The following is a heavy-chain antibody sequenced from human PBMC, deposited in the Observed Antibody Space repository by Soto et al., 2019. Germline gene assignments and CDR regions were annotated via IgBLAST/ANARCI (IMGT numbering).Heavy chain of an antibody. CDR3: ARPPRGTTTVFES. V-gene: IGHV5-51*03. CDR1: GYSFTSHW. Sequence: EVQLVQSGPEVKKSGESLKISCKGSGYSFTSHWIGWVRQMPGKGLELVGVIFPGDSDTRYSPSLQGRVTNSADKSITTAYLQWNSLRASDTAMYYCARPPRGTTTVFESWGQGTLVTVSS. D-gene: IGHD1-7*01. J-gene: IGHJ4*02. CDR2: IFPGDSDT.